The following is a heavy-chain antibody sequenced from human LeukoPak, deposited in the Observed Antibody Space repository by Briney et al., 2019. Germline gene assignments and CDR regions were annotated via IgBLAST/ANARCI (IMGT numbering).Heavy chain of an antibody. V-gene: IGHV1-8*01. CDR2: MNPNSGNT. Sequence: ASVKVSCKASGYTFTSYDINWVRQATGQGLEWMGWMNPNSGNTGYAQKFQGRVTMTRNTSISTAYMELSSLRSGDTAVYYCARSPAGGSTTKSKYNWFDPWGQGTLVTVSS. D-gene: IGHD2-15*01. J-gene: IGHJ5*02. CDR1: GYTFTSYD. CDR3: ARSPAGGSTTKSKYNWFDP.